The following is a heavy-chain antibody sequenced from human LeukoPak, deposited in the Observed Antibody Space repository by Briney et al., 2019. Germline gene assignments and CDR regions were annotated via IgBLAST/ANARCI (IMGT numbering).Heavy chain of an antibody. J-gene: IGHJ4*02. CDR1: GGSITFGSYY. CDR2: IYTSGRT. V-gene: IGHV4-61*02. D-gene: IGHD3-16*02. CDR3: ASARVIPASFDD. Sequence: SQTQTLTCTVSGGSITFGSYYWTWIRQPAGKGLEWIGRIYTSGRTFYNPSLKSRVTISMDTSMNQFSLRLNSVTAADTAVYYCASARVIPASFDDSGQGALVTVSS.